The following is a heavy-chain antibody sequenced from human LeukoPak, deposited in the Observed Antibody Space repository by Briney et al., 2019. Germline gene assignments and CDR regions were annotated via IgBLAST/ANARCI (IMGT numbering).Heavy chain of an antibody. CDR2: MNPNSGNT. CDR3: ARGPMVRGADY. V-gene: IGHV1-8*01. CDR1: GYTFTSYD. D-gene: IGHD3-10*01. Sequence: GASVKVSCKASGYTFTSYDVNWVRQATGQGLEWMGWMNPNSGNTGYVQKFQGRVTMTRNTSISTAYMELSSLRSEDTAVYYCARGPMVRGADYWGQGTLVTVSS. J-gene: IGHJ4*02.